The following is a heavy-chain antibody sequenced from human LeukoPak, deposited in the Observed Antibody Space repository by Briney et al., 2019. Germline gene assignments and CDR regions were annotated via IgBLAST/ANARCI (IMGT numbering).Heavy chain of an antibody. CDR2: ISAYNGNT. CDR1: GYTFTSYG. V-gene: IGHV1-18*01. D-gene: IGHD3-10*01. Sequence: ASVKVSCKASGYTFTSYGISWVRQAPGQGLEWMGWISAYNGNTNYAQKLQGRVTMTTDTSTSTAYMELRSLRSDDTAVYYCARDGSTLELWLGDTDSYYYGMDVWGQGTTVTVSS. CDR3: ARDGSTLELWLGDTDSYYYGMDV. J-gene: IGHJ6*02.